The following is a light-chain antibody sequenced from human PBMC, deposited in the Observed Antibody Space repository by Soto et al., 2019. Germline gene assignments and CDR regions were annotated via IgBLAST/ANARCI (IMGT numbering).Light chain of an antibody. J-gene: IGKJ1*01. CDR1: QSVRRN. CDR2: GAS. CDR3: QQYKSWPPWT. V-gene: IGKV3-15*01. Sequence: EVIMTQSPATLSVSPGQTATLSCRASQSVRRNLAWYQQKPGQAPRLLIYGASTRATGIPARFSGSGSGTEFTLTISILQSEDFAVYYCQQYKSWPPWTFGQDTNVDIK.